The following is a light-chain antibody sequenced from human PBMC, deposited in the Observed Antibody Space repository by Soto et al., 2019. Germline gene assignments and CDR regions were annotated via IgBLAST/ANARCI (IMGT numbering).Light chain of an antibody. CDR3: QQSYITPYT. Sequence: DIQMTQSQSSLSASVGDTVTITCRASQSISVHLNWYQQKPGKVPKLLIYAASNLQSGVPLRFSGSGSETDFALTISSLQPEDFATYYCQQSYITPYTFGQGTKLEIK. V-gene: IGKV1-39*01. J-gene: IGKJ2*01. CDR1: QSISVH. CDR2: AAS.